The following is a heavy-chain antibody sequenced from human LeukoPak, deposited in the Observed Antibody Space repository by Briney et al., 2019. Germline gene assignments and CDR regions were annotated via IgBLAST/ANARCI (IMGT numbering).Heavy chain of an antibody. CDR1: GYTFINHA. CDR3: ARRLGRSFDY. D-gene: IGHD2-21*01. CDR2: INIGNGNT. J-gene: IGHJ4*02. Sequence: GASVKVSCKASGYTFINHAIHWVRQAPGQRLEWMGWINIGNGNTKYSQNFQGRITITRDTSATTAYMDLSSLRSEDTAMYYRARRLGRSFDYWGQGTLVTVSS. V-gene: IGHV1-3*04.